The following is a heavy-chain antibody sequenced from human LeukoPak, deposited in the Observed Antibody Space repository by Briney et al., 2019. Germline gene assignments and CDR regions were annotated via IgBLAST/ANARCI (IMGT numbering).Heavy chain of an antibody. CDR1: GFTFSSYS. CDR2: ISSSSSTI. V-gene: IGHV3-48*04. J-gene: IGHJ4*02. Sequence: GGSLRLSCAASGFTFSSYSMNWVRQAPGKGLEWVSYISSSSSTIYYADSVKGRFTISRDNAKNSLYLQMNSLRAEDTAVYYCAREPHCGGDCYSGIGYWGQGTLVTVSS. D-gene: IGHD2-21*02. CDR3: AREPHCGGDCYSGIGY.